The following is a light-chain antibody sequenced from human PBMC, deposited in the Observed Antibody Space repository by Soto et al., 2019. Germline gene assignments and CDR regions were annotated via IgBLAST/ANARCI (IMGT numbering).Light chain of an antibody. CDR3: GTWDSSLSAYV. CDR2: ENN. J-gene: IGLJ1*01. Sequence: QSVLTQPPSASAAPGQKVTISCSGSSSNIGNNDVSWYQQLPGTAPKLLIYENNKRPSGIPDRFSGSKSGTSATLGITGLQTGDEADYYCGTWDSSLSAYVFGTGTKVTVL. V-gene: IGLV1-51*02. CDR1: SSNIGNND.